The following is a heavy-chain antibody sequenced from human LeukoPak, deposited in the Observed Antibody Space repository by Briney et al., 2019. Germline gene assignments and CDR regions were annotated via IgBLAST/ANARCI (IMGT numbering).Heavy chain of an antibody. CDR2: INHSGST. Sequence: PSETLSLTCAVYGGSFSGYYWSWIRLPPGKGLEWIGEINHSGSTNYNPSLKSRVTISVDTSKNQFSLKLSSVTAADTAVYYCARTSIVGADFDYWGQGTLVTVSS. CDR3: ARTSIVGADFDY. D-gene: IGHD1-26*01. V-gene: IGHV4-34*01. CDR1: GGSFSGYY. J-gene: IGHJ4*02.